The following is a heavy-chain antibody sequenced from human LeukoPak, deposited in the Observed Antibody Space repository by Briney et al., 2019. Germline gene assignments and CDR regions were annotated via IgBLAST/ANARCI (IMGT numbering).Heavy chain of an antibody. J-gene: IGHJ4*02. CDR2: IYYSGST. CDR3: ARVGDYDILTGFDY. CDR1: GGSISSYY. Sequence: SETLSLTCTVSGGSISSYYWSWIRQPPGKGLEWIGYIYYSGSTNYNPSLKSRVTISVDTSKNQFSLKLSSVTAADTAVYYCARVGDYDILTGFDYWGQGTLVTVSS. V-gene: IGHV4-59*01. D-gene: IGHD3-9*01.